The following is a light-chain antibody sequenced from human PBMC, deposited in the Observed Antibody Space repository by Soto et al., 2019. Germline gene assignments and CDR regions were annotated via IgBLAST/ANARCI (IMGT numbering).Light chain of an antibody. CDR3: QQYGSSPPLT. CDR2: GAS. J-gene: IGKJ4*01. CDR1: QSVSSNY. Sequence: EIVLTQSPGTLSLSPGERVTLSCRASQSVSSNYLAWYQQKPGQAPRLLIFGASGRATGIPDRFSGSGSGTDFTLTISRLEPEDFAVYYCQQYGSSPPLTFGGGTKVEIK. V-gene: IGKV3-20*01.